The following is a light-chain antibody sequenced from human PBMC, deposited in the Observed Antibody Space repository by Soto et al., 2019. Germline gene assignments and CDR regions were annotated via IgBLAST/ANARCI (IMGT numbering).Light chain of an antibody. Sequence: DIQMTQSPSTLSASVGDRVTITCRASHSISSWLAWYQQKPGKAPNLLIYAASTLESGVPSRFSGSGSGTEFTLTISSLQPDDFATYYCKQYNSYWTFGQGTKVEI. CDR2: AAS. CDR1: HSISSW. J-gene: IGKJ1*01. CDR3: KQYNSYWT. V-gene: IGKV1-5*01.